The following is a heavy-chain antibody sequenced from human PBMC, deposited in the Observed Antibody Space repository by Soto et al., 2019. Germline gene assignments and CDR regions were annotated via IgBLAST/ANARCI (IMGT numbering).Heavy chain of an antibody. J-gene: IGHJ4*02. CDR3: AAGGGLPRYY. V-gene: IGHV4-30-2*01. CDR1: GGSISSGGYS. Sequence: QLQLQESGSGLVKPSQTLSLTCAVSGGSISSGGYSWSWIRQPPGKGLEWIGYIYHSGSTYYNPSLKSRVTIPVDRSKNQVSLKLSSVPAADTAVYYCAAGGGLPRYYWGQGTLVTVSS. CDR2: IYHSGST. D-gene: IGHD5-12*01.